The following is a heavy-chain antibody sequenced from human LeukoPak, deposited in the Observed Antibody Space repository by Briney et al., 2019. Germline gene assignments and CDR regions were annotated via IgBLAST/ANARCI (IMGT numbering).Heavy chain of an antibody. CDR3: ARDNNADY. Sequence: PGGSLRLSCAASGFTFSSYAMHWVRQAPGKGLEWVAVIPFDESNKYYTDSVRGRFTISRDNSNNTLYLQMNSLRPDDTAVYFCARDNNADYWGQGTLVTVSS. D-gene: IGHD1/OR15-1a*01. V-gene: IGHV3-30*04. J-gene: IGHJ4*02. CDR1: GFTFSSYA. CDR2: IPFDESNK.